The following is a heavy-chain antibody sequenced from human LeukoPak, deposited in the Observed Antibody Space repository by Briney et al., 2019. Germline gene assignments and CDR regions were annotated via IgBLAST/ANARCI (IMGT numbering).Heavy chain of an antibody. V-gene: IGHV3-74*01. J-gene: IGHJ4*02. D-gene: IGHD3-9*01. Sequence: QPGGSLRLSCAASGFTFSNYWMNWVRQAPGKGLVWVSRITSDASSAAYADSVKGRFTVSRDNAKNTLYLQMNSLRAEDTAVCYCTRDYDIAWGQGTLVTVSS. CDR2: ITSDASSA. CDR1: GFTFSNYW. CDR3: TRDYDIA.